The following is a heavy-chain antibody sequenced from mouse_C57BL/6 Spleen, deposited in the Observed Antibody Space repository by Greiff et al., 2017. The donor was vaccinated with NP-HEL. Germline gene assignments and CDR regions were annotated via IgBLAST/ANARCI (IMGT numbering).Heavy chain of an antibody. CDR3: ARSLTAGYDSFMGY. D-gene: IGHD2-4*01. CDR2: IKPNNGGT. V-gene: IGHV1-22*01. Sequence: VQLQQPGPELVKPGASVKMSCKASGYTFTDYNMHWVKQSHGKSLEWIGYIKPNNGGTSYNQKFKGKATVTVNKSSSTAYMELRSLTSEDSAVYYCARSLTAGYDSFMGYWGQGTSVTVSS. CDR1: GYTFTDYN. J-gene: IGHJ4*01.